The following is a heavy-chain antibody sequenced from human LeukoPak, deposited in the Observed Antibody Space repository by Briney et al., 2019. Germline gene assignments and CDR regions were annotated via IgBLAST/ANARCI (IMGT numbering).Heavy chain of an antibody. J-gene: IGHJ4*02. CDR1: GFTFSSYA. V-gene: IGHV3-23*01. D-gene: IGHD6-19*01. CDR3: AKGVTGVAGRHYFDY. CDR2: ISGSGGST. Sequence: GGSLRLSCAASGFTFSSYAMSWVRQARGKGVEWVSAISGSGGSTYYADSVKGRFTISRDNSKNTLDLQMNSLRAEDTAVYYCAKGVTGVAGRHYFDYWGQGTLVTVSS.